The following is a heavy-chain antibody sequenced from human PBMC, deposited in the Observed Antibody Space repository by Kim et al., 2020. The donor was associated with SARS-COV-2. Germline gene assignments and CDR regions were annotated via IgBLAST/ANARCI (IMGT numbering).Heavy chain of an antibody. Sequence: SETLSLTCAVYGGSFSGYYWSWIRQPPGKGLEWIGEINHSGSTNYNPSLKSRVTISVDTSKNQFSLKLSSVTAADTAVYYCARGGNIVVVTAYTSAFDIWGQGTMVTVSS. CDR2: INHSGST. CDR1: GGSFSGYY. D-gene: IGHD2-21*02. J-gene: IGHJ3*02. V-gene: IGHV4-34*01. CDR3: ARGGNIVVVTAYTSAFDI.